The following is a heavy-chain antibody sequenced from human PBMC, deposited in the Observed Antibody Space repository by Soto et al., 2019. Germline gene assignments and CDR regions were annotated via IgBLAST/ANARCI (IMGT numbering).Heavy chain of an antibody. CDR2: ISSSSSYI. CDR1: GFTFSSYS. CDR3: ARDTVGYSSGWDPFDP. J-gene: IGHJ5*02. V-gene: IGHV3-21*01. Sequence: GGSLRLSCAASGFTFSSYSMNWVRQAPGKGLEWVSSISSSSSYIYYADSVKGRFTISRDNAKNSLYLQMNSLRAEDTAVYFCARDTVGYSSGWDPFDPWGQGTLVTVSS. D-gene: IGHD6-19*01.